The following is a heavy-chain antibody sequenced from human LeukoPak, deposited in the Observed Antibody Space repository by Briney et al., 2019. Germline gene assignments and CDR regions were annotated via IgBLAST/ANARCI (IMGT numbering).Heavy chain of an antibody. Sequence: SETLSLTCTVSGGSISSYYWSWIRQPPGKGLEWIGYIYYSGSTNYNPSLKSRVTISVDTSKNQFSLKLSSVTAADTAVYYCASDSGSDYSNYFVYWGQGTLVTVSS. D-gene: IGHD4-11*01. J-gene: IGHJ4*02. CDR3: ASDSGSDYSNYFVY. V-gene: IGHV4-59*08. CDR2: IYYSGST. CDR1: GGSISSYY.